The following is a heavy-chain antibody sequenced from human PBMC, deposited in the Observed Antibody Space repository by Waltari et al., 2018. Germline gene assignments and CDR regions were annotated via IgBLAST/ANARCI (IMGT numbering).Heavy chain of an antibody. CDR3: ARDAPERPFGAFDI. V-gene: IGHV4-59*01. Sequence: QVQLQESGPGLVKPSETLSLTCTVSGCSISSYYWSWIRQPPGKGLEWIGYIYYSGSTNYNPSLKSRVTISVDTSKNQFSLKLSSVTAADTAVYYCARDAPERPFGAFDIWGQGTMVTVSS. J-gene: IGHJ3*02. D-gene: IGHD3-16*01. CDR2: IYYSGST. CDR1: GCSISSYY.